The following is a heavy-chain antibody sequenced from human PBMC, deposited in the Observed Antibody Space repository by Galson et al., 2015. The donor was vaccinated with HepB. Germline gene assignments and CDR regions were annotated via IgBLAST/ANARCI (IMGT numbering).Heavy chain of an antibody. J-gene: IGHJ4*02. CDR3: ARGSYYYDSSGYGAGFDY. CDR2: IIPIFGTA. CDR1: GGTFSSCA. D-gene: IGHD3-22*01. V-gene: IGHV1-69*01. Sequence: QSGAEVKKPGESLKVSCKASGGTFSSCAISWVRQAPGQGLEWMGGIIPIFGTANYAQKFQGRVTITADESTSTAYMELSSLRSEDTAVYYCARGSYYYDSSGYGAGFDYWGQGTLVTVSS.